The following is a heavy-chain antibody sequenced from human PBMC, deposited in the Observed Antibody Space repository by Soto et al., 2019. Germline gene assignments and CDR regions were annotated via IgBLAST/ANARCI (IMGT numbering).Heavy chain of an antibody. J-gene: IGHJ4*02. CDR3: ANLPLYGSGFDC. CDR2: ISWNGASI. V-gene: IGHV3-9*01. CDR1: GFTFDNYA. Sequence: EAQLVESGGGLVQPGRSLRLSCTASGFTFDNYAINWVRRAPGKGLEWVAGISWNGASIGYAASVKGRFTISRDNAKNSLFLQMNSLTVDDTAVYYCANLPLYGSGFDCWGQGTLVTVS. D-gene: IGHD3-10*01.